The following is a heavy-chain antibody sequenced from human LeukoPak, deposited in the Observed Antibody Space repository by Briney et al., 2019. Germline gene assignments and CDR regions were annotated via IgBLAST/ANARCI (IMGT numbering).Heavy chain of an antibody. D-gene: IGHD6-19*01. J-gene: IGHJ4*02. CDR2: INHSGST. CDR3: ARRLRYSSCDC. CDR1: GGSFSGYY. V-gene: IGHV4-34*01. Sequence: PSETLSLTCAVYGGSFSGYYWSWIRQPPGKGLEWIGEINHSGSTNYNPSLKSRVTISVDTSKNQFSLKLSSVTAADTAVYYCARRLRYSSCDCWGQGTLVTVSS.